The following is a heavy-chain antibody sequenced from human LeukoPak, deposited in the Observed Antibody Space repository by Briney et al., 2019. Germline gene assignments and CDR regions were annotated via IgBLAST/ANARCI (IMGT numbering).Heavy chain of an antibody. CDR3: ARGRLENWSGPPYYYYYYMDV. V-gene: IGHV4-34*01. CDR1: GGSFSGYY. Sequence: SETLSLTCAVYGGSFSGYYWSWIRQPPGKGLEWIGEINHSGSTNYNPSLKSRVTISVDTSKNQFSLKLSSVTAADTAVYYRARGRLENWSGPPYYYYYYMDVWGKGTTVTVSS. J-gene: IGHJ6*03. CDR2: INHSGST. D-gene: IGHD3-3*01.